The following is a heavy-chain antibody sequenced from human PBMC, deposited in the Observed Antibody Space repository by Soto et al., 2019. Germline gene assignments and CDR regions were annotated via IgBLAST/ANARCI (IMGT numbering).Heavy chain of an antibody. Sequence: GGSLRLSCAASGFTFSSYWMHWVRQAPGKGLVWVSRINSDGSSTSYADSVKGRFTISRDNAKNTLYLQMNSLRAEDTAVYYCARDHSRIQLWPPNDPDYYMDVWGKGTTVTVSS. CDR2: INSDGSST. CDR3: ARDHSRIQLWPPNDPDYYMDV. J-gene: IGHJ6*03. V-gene: IGHV3-74*01. CDR1: GFTFSSYW. D-gene: IGHD5-18*01.